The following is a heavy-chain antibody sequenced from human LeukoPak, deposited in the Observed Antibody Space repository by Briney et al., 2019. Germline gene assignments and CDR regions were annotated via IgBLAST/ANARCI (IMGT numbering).Heavy chain of an antibody. CDR2: IYYSGST. V-gene: IGHV4-39*01. D-gene: IGHD3-16*01. CDR3: ARTFGGVAVQIDY. Sequence: SETLSLTCTVSGGSISSSSYYWGWIRQPPGKGLEWIGSIYYSGSTYYNPSLKSRVTISVDTSKNQFSLKLTSVTAADTAVYYCARTFGGVAVQIDYWGQGTLVTVSS. CDR1: GGSISSSSYY. J-gene: IGHJ4*02.